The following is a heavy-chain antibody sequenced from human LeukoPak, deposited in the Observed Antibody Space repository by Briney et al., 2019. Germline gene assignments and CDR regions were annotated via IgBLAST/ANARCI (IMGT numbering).Heavy chain of an antibody. J-gene: IGHJ4*02. CDR3: ARTPYSSGWYGAFDY. Sequence: SETLSLTCAVYGGSFSGYYWSWIRQPPGKGLEWIGEINHSGSTNYNPSLKSRVTISVDTSKNQFSLKLSSVTAADTAVYYCARTPYSSGWYGAFDYWGQGTLVTVSS. V-gene: IGHV4-34*01. CDR2: INHSGST. D-gene: IGHD6-19*01. CDR1: GGSFSGYY.